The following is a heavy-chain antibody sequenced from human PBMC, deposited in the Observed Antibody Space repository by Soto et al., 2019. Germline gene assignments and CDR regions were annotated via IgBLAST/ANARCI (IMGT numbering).Heavy chain of an antibody. V-gene: IGHV1-2*02. CDR3: ARDLIVDGPDSYDMDV. Sequence: ASVKVSCKASGYSLRSNYIHWVRQAPGQGLEWMGWINPNSSGTGYAQKFQGRVTMTRGTSLTTVYMQLNRLTADDTAVYYCARDLIVDGPDSYDMDVWGQGTTVTVSS. D-gene: IGHD5-18*01. J-gene: IGHJ6*02. CDR1: GYSLRSNY. CDR2: INPNSSGT.